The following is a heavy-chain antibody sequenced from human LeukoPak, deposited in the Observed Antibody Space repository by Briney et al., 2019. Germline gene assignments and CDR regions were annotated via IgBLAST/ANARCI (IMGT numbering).Heavy chain of an antibody. CDR1: GGSFSGYY. CDR3: ARVRADYSRPFDY. J-gene: IGHJ4*02. Sequence: SETLSLTCAVYGGSFSGYYWSWIRQPPGKGLEWIGEINHSGSTNYNPSLKSRVTISVDTSKNQFSLKLSSVTAADTAVYFCARVRADYSRPFDYWGQGTLVTVSS. CDR2: INHSGST. D-gene: IGHD4-11*01. V-gene: IGHV4-34*01.